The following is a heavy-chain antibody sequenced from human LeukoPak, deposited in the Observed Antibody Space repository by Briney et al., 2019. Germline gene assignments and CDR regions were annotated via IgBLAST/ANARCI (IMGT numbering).Heavy chain of an antibody. CDR3: ARVGSSWDLVFDY. CDR2: IYYSGST. J-gene: IGHJ4*02. V-gene: IGHV4-30-4*01. D-gene: IGHD6-13*01. CDR1: GGSISSGDYY. Sequence: SETLSLTCTVSGGSISSGDYYWSWIRQPPWKGLEWIGYIYYSGSTYYNPSLKSRVTISVDTSKNQFSLKLSSVTAADTAVYYCARVGSSWDLVFDYWGQGTLVTVSS.